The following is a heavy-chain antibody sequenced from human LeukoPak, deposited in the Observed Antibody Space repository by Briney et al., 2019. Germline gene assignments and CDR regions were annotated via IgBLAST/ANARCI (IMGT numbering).Heavy chain of an antibody. CDR2: ISGYNGNT. Sequence: ASVKVSCKASGYTFTSYGISWVRQAPGQGLEWMGWISGYNGNTNYAQKLQGRVTMTTDTSTSTAYMELRSLRSDDTAVYYCARVIEGYYDSSGYAQSDYWGQGTLVTVSS. J-gene: IGHJ4*02. V-gene: IGHV1-18*01. CDR3: ARVIEGYYDSSGYAQSDY. D-gene: IGHD3-22*01. CDR1: GYTFTSYG.